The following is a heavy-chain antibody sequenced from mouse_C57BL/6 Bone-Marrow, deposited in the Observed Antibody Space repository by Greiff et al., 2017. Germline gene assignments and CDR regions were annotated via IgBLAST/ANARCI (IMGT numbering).Heavy chain of an antibody. CDR2: ISYDGSN. CDR1: GYSITSGYY. Sequence: DVKLQESGPGLVKPSQSLSLTCSVTGYSITSGYYWNWIRQFPGNKLEWMGYISYDGSNNYNPSLKNRISITRDTSKNQFVLKLNSVTTEDTATYYCARYPHIVTRYFDVWGTGTTVTVSS. V-gene: IGHV3-6*01. J-gene: IGHJ1*03. CDR3: ARYPHIVTRYFDV. D-gene: IGHD2-5*01.